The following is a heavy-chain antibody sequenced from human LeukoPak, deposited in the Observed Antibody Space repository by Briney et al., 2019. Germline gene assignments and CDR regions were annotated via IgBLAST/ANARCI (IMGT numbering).Heavy chain of an antibody. Sequence: KPSETLSLTCAVYGGSFNGYYWSWIRQPPGKGLEWIGEITHSGSTKYNPSLKSRVTISVDTSKNQFSLKVSSVTVADTAVYYCARGQDGGIEGDYWGQGTLVTVSS. CDR2: ITHSGST. J-gene: IGHJ4*02. V-gene: IGHV4-34*01. CDR3: ARGQDGGIEGDY. D-gene: IGHD4-23*01. CDR1: GGSFNGYY.